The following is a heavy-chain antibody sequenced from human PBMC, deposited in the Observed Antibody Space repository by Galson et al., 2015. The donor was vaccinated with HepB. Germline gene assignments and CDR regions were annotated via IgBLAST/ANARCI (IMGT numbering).Heavy chain of an antibody. Sequence: SLRLSCAASGFTFSSYAMHWVRQAPGKGLEWVAVISYDGSNKYYADSVKGRFTISRDNSKNTLYLQMNSLRAEDTAVYYCARDHGYSSSWYLYYYYYYMDVWVKGTTVTVSS. CDR3: ARDHGYSSSWYLYYYYYYMDV. D-gene: IGHD6-13*01. CDR1: GFTFSSYA. CDR2: ISYDGSNK. J-gene: IGHJ6*03. V-gene: IGHV3-30-3*01.